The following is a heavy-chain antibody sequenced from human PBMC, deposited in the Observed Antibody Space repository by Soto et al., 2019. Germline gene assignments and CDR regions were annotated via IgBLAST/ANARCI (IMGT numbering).Heavy chain of an antibody. CDR1: GFTFSNYA. V-gene: IGHV3-23*01. J-gene: IGHJ4*02. Sequence: GGSLRLSCAASGFTFSNYAMSWVRQAPGKGLEWVSGISVSGGSTYYADSVRGRFTISRDNSKNTLYVQMNSLRVDDTAVYYCAKDAGSVCSGGSCYFQALDSWGQGTLVTVSS. D-gene: IGHD2-15*01. CDR3: AKDAGSVCSGGSCYFQALDS. CDR2: ISVSGGST.